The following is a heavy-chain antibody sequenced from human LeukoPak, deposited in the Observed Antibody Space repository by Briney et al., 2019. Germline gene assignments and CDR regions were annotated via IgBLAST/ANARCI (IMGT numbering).Heavy chain of an antibody. Sequence: GGSRRLSCTASGFTVSSSYMSWVRQAPGKGLEWVSVIYIVGSTYYSDSVKGRFTISRDNSKNTLYLQMNSLRAEDTAVYYCAKEGLWSSNGLPFDYWGQGTLVTVSS. D-gene: IGHD6-19*01. J-gene: IGHJ4*02. V-gene: IGHV3-53*01. CDR3: AKEGLWSSNGLPFDY. CDR1: GFTVSSSY. CDR2: IYIVGST.